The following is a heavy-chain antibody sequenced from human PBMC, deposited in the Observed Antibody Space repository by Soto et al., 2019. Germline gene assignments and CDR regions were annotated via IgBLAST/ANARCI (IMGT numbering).Heavy chain of an antibody. Sequence: GASVKVSCKASGYTFTSYAMHWVRQAPGQRLEWMGWINAGNGNTKYSQKFQGRVTITRDTSASTAYMELSSLRSEDTAVYYCARAGKQWLVRRGYWGQGTLVTVSS. V-gene: IGHV1-3*01. D-gene: IGHD6-19*01. J-gene: IGHJ4*02. CDR1: GYTFTSYA. CDR3: ARAGKQWLVRRGY. CDR2: INAGNGNT.